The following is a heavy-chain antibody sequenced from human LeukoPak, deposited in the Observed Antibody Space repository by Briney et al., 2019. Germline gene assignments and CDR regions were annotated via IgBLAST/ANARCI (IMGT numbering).Heavy chain of an antibody. V-gene: IGHV3-23*01. CDR2: INSDGSTT. J-gene: IGHJ4*02. CDR3: ARHFCSSTSCYAFDY. Sequence: GGSLRLSCAASGLTFSSYAMSWVRQAPGKGLVWVSGINSDGSTTSHADSVKGRFTISRHNSNNTVYLQMNILRAEDTAVYYCARHFCSSTSCYAFDYWGQGTLVTVSS. CDR1: GLTFSSYA. D-gene: IGHD2-2*01.